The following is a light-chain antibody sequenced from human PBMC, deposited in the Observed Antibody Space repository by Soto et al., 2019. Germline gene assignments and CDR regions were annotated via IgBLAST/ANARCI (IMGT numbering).Light chain of an antibody. CDR3: QQRYSTPRT. Sequence: DIQMTQSPSTLSSSVGDRVTITCRASQSVSSWLAWYQQKPGQAPKLLIYAASSLPSGVPSRFSGSGSGTDFTLTISSLQPEDFATYYCQQRYSTPRTFGQGTKVDIK. CDR2: AAS. V-gene: IGKV1-39*01. CDR1: QSVSSW. J-gene: IGKJ1*01.